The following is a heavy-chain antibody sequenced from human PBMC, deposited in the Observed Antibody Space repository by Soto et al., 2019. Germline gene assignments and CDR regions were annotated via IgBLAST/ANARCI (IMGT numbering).Heavy chain of an antibody. D-gene: IGHD6-19*01. J-gene: IGHJ4*02. CDR1: GDSMSRSDYY. Sequence: SETLSLTCAVSGDSMSRSDYYWVWIRQPPGKGLEWIGSIYYSGSTYYNPSLQSRVAISVDTSKNQFSLKLKSVTAADTAIYYCARRTVNIRTFYSGLKTHCFDYWGQGAPVTVSS. CDR2: IYYSGST. V-gene: IGHV4-39*01. CDR3: ARRTVNIRTFYSGLKTHCFDY.